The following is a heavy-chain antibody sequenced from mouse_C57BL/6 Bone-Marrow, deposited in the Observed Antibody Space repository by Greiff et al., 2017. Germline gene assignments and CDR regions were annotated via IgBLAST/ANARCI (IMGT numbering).Heavy chain of an antibody. J-gene: IGHJ1*03. Sequence: QVTLKECGPGILQPSQTLSLTCSFSGFSLSTFGMGVGWIRQPSGKGLEWLAHIWWDDDKYYNPALKSRLTISKDTSKNQVFLKIANVDTADTATYYCARIARYYGSSYERYSDVWGTGTTVTVSS. D-gene: IGHD1-1*01. CDR2: IWWDDDK. CDR3: ARIARYYGSSYERYSDV. CDR1: GFSLSTFGMG. V-gene: IGHV8-8*01.